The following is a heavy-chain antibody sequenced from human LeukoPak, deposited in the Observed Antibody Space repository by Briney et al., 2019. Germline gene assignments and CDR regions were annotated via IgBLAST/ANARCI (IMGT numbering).Heavy chain of an antibody. Sequence: ASVKVSCKASGDTFTKYYLHWVRQAPGQGLEWMGWISAYNGNTNYAQKLQGRVTMTTDTSTSTAYMELRSLRSDDTAVYYCARDLAGSVAGTKYYYYYMDVWGKGTTVTVSS. D-gene: IGHD6-19*01. J-gene: IGHJ6*03. V-gene: IGHV1-18*04. CDR1: GDTFTKYY. CDR2: ISAYNGNT. CDR3: ARDLAGSVAGTKYYYYYMDV.